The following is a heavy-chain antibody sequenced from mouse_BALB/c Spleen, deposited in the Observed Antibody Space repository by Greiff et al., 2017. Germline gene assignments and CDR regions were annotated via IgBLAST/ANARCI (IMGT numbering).Heavy chain of an antibody. V-gene: IGHV1-7*01. CDR1: GYTFTSYW. J-gene: IGHJ3*01. CDR2: INPSTGYT. Sequence: VQLQQSGAELAKPGASVKMSCKASGYTFTSYWMHWVKQRPGQGLEWIGYINPSTGYTEYNQKFKDKATLTADKSSSTAYMQLSSLTSEDSAVYYCARESDYGPFAYGGQGTLVTVSA. D-gene: IGHD1-1*02. CDR3: ARESDYGPFAY.